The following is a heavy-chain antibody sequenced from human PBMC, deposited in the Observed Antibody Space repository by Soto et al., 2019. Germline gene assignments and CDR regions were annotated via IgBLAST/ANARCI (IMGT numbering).Heavy chain of an antibody. Sequence: EVQLVETGGDLVQPGESLRLSCAASGFAFGRSWMGWVRQAPEKGLEWVAIVKEDGSVKLYMDSGEGRFTISRDNVKNSLYLQMNSLRVDDTAIYYCVRDPAFGAVDYWGQGTLVTVSS. CDR3: VRDPAFGAVDY. CDR2: VKEDGSVK. V-gene: IGHV3-7*01. J-gene: IGHJ4*02. D-gene: IGHD3-10*01. CDR1: GFAFGRSW.